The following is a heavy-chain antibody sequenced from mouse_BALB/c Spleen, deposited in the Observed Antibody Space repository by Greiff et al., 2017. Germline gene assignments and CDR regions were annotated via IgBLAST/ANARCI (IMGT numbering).Heavy chain of an antibody. Sequence: EVKLVESGGGLVKPGGSLKLSCAASGFTFSDYYMYWVRQTPEKRLEWVATISDGGSYTYYPDSVKGRFTISRDNAKNNLYLQMSSLKSEDTAMYYCARDNDYFTGFAYWGQGTLVTVSA. CDR3: ARDNDYFTGFAY. CDR2: ISDGGSYT. V-gene: IGHV5-4*02. J-gene: IGHJ3*01. CDR1: GFTFSDYY. D-gene: IGHD2-4*01.